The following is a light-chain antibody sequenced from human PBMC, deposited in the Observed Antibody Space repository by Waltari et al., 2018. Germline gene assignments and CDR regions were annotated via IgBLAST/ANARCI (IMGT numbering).Light chain of an antibody. V-gene: IGLV2-23*01. CDR3: CSYANNRPRV. CDR2: EGY. Sequence: QSALTQPASVSGSPGQSITIPCTGTSSDVGSYNLASWYQQHPGKAPKLIIYEGYKRPSGVSNRFSGSKSGDTASLTISGVQAEDEADYYCCSYANNRPRVFGGGTKLTVL. CDR1: SSDVGSYNL. J-gene: IGLJ3*02.